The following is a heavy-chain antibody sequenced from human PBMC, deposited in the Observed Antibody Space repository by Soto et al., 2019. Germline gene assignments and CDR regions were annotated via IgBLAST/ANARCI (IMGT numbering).Heavy chain of an antibody. Sequence: ASVKVSCKASGFTFTSSAVQWVRQARGQRLEWIGWIVVGSGNTNYAQKFQERVTITRDMSTSTAYMELSSLRSEDTAVYYCAADPYYDSSGYYFDYWGQGTLVTVSS. CDR2: IVVGSGNT. J-gene: IGHJ4*02. CDR3: AADPYYDSSGYYFDY. CDR1: GFTFTSSA. D-gene: IGHD3-22*01. V-gene: IGHV1-58*01.